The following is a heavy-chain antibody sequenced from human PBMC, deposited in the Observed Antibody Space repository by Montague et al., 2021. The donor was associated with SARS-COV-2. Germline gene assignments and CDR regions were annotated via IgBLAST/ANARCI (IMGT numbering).Heavy chain of an antibody. V-gene: IGHV2-70*11. CDR3: ARDHYDILTGYYNWFDP. D-gene: IGHD3-9*01. Sequence: PALVKPTQTLTLTCTFSGFSLSISGMCVSWIRQPPGKALEWLARIDWDDDKYYSTSLKTRLTISKDTSKNQVVLTMTNMDPVDTATYYCARDHYDILTGYYNWFDPWGQGTLVTVSS. J-gene: IGHJ5*02. CDR2: IDWDDDK. CDR1: GFSLSISGMC.